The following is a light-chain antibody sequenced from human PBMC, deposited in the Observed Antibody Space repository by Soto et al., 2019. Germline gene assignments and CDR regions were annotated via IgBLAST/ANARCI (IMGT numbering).Light chain of an antibody. V-gene: IGLV2-11*01. CDR2: DVN. CDR3: CSYAGTYSYV. CDR1: DSNIGFYNF. J-gene: IGLJ1*01. Sequence: QSALTQPPSVSGSPGQSVTIPCTGTDSNIGFYNFVSWYQQHPDKAPQRVIYDVNKRPAGVPDRFSGSKSGNTASLTISGLQADDEADYYCCSYAGTYSYVFGIGTKVTVL.